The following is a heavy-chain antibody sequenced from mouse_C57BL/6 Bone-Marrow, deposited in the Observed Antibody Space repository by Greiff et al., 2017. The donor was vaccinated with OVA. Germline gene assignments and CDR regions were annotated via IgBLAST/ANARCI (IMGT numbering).Heavy chain of an antibody. J-gene: IGHJ3*01. D-gene: IGHD2-1*01. V-gene: IGHV1-81*01. Sequence: QVQLKQSGAELARPGASVKLSCKASGYTFTSYGISWVKQRPGQGLEWIGEIYPRSGNTYYNEKFKGKATLTADKSSSTAYMELRSLTSEDSAVYFCARYGNYEAYWGQGTLVTVSA. CDR1: GYTFTSYG. CDR3: ARYGNYEAY. CDR2: IYPRSGNT.